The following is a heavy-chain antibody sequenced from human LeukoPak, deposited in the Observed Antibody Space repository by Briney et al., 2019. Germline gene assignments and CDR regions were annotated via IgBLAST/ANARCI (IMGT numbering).Heavy chain of an antibody. CDR1: GYTFTSYD. J-gene: IGHJ4*02. V-gene: IGHV1-8*03. Sequence: ASVKVSCKAFGYTFTSYDINWVRQATGQGLEWMGWMNPNSGNTGYAQKFQGRVTITRNTSISTAYMELSSLRSEDTAVYYCARGPETYYDFWSGYYTGIHYFDYWGQGTLVTVSS. CDR3: ARGPETYYDFWSGYYTGIHYFDY. D-gene: IGHD3-3*01. CDR2: MNPNSGNT.